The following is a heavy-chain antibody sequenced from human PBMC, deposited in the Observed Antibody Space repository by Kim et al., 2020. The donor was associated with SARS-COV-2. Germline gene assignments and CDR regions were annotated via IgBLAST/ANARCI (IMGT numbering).Heavy chain of an antibody. D-gene: IGHD3-3*01. CDR3: GRHGDRYNTFEI. Sequence: SETLSLTCAVYGGSFIGYYWSWIRQPPGKGLEWIGEINQSGSTKYNRSLKIRVPITVDKSKNQFSLKLTSVTAADKALYYCGRHGDRYNTFEIWGQGTM. J-gene: IGHJ3*02. V-gene: IGHV4-34*01. CDR2: INQSGST. CDR1: GGSFIGYY.